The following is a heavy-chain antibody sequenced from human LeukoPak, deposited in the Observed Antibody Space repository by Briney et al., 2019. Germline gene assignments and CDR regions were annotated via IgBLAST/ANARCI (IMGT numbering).Heavy chain of an antibody. Sequence: SETLSLTCTVSGGSISSSSYYWGWIRQPPGKGLEWIGSIYYSGSTYYNPSLKSRFTISVDTSKNQFSLKLSSVTAADTAVYYCARSSDEYYYYYMDVWGKGTTVTISS. CDR3: ARSSDEYYYYYMDV. J-gene: IGHJ6*03. CDR1: GGSISSSSYY. CDR2: IYYSGST. V-gene: IGHV4-39*07.